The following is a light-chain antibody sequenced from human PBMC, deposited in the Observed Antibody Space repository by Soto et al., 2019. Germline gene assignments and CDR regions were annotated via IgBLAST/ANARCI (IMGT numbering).Light chain of an antibody. Sequence: QSALTQPASVSGSPGQSITISCTGTSSDVGAYNYVSWYQQHPGKAPKLMIYDVSHRPSGVSHRFSGSKSGNTASLTISRLQAEDEAEYYCGSYTTSSNYVFGTGTKVTVL. J-gene: IGLJ1*01. CDR2: DVS. V-gene: IGLV2-14*01. CDR1: SSDVGAYNY. CDR3: GSYTTSSNYV.